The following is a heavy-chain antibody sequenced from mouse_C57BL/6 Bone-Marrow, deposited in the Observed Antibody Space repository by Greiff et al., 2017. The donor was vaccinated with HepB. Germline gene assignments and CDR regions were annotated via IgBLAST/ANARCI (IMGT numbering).Heavy chain of an antibody. D-gene: IGHD2-5*01. CDR3: TTRESNYAWFAY. Sequence: VHVKQSGAELVRPGASVKLSCTASGFNIKDDYMHWVKQRPEQGLEWIGWIDPENGDTEYASKFQGKATITADTSSNTAYLQLSSLTSEDTAVYYCTTRESNYAWFAYWGQGTLVTVSA. CDR1: GFNIKDDY. V-gene: IGHV14-4*01. J-gene: IGHJ3*01. CDR2: IDPENGDT.